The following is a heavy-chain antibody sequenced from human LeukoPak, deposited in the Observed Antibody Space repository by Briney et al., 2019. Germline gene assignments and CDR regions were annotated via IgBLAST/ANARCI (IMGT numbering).Heavy chain of an antibody. CDR3: ASSTYYYDSSGVNWFDP. J-gene: IGHJ5*02. Sequence: ASVKVSCKASGGTFSSYAISWVRQAPGQGLEWMGGIIPIFGTANYAQKFQGRVTITADESTSTAYMELSSLRSEDTAVYYCASSTYYYDSSGVNWFDPWGQGTLVTVSS. V-gene: IGHV1-69*13. CDR2: IIPIFGTA. D-gene: IGHD3-22*01. CDR1: GGTFSSYA.